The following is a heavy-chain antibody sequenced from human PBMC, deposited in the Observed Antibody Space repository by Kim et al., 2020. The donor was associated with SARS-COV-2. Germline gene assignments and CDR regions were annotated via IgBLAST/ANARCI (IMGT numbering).Heavy chain of an antibody. Sequence: GGSLRLSCAASGFTFSSYGMHWVRQAPGKGLEWVAVIWYDGSNKYYADSVKGRFTISRDNSKNTLYLQMNSLRAEDTAVYYCAKDLFRPRPTPGIAAAGTPYYYYYYGMDAWGQGTTVTVSS. CDR2: IWYDGSNK. D-gene: IGHD6-13*01. J-gene: IGHJ6*02. CDR1: GFTFSSYG. CDR3: AKDLFRPRPTPGIAAAGTPYYYYYYGMDA. V-gene: IGHV3-33*06.